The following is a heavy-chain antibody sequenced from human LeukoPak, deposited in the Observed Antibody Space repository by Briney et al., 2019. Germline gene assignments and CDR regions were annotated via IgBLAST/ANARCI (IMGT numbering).Heavy chain of an antibody. CDR3: ARAGYYDFWSGYYTGDWFDP. CDR1: GGSFSGYY. V-gene: IGHV4-34*01. Sequence: SETLSLTCAVYGGSFSGYYWSWIRQPPGKGLEWIGEINHSGSTNYNPSLKSRVTISVDTSKNQFSLKLSSVTAADTAVYYCARAGYYDFWSGYYTGDWFDPWSQRTLVTVSS. J-gene: IGHJ5*02. D-gene: IGHD3-3*01. CDR2: INHSGST.